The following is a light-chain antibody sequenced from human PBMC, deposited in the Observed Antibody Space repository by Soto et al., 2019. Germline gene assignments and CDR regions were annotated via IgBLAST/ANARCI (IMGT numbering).Light chain of an antibody. CDR2: DAS. CDR1: QSVSSD. V-gene: IGKV3-11*01. CDR3: QQRSNWPAVYR. Sequence: EIVLTQSPATLSLSPGQRATLSCRASQSVSSDLAWYQQKPGQAPRLLIYDASNRATGIPARCSGSGSGTNDTLETSSLEHEAFGVYYSQQRSNWPAVYRLGQGPKLQIK. J-gene: IGKJ2*03.